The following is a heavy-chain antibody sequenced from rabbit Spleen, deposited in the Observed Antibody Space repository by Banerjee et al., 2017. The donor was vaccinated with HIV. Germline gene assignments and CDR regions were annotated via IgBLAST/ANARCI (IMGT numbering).Heavy chain of an antibody. CDR1: GFSFSNSYW. D-gene: IGHD4-1*01. CDR3: ARDGSGWGANFNL. CDR2: IDAGYRGST. Sequence: QEQLEESGGDLVKPEGSLTLTCTASGFSFSNSYWICWVRQAPGKGLEWIACIDAGYRGSTYYASWAKGRFTISKTSSTTVTLQMTSLTAADTATYFCARDGSGWGANFNLWGQGTLVTVS. V-gene: IGHV1S45*01. J-gene: IGHJ4*01.